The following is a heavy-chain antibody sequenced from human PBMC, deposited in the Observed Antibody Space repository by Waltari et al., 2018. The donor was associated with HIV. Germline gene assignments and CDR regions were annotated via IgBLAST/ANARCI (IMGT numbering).Heavy chain of an antibody. CDR1: GFIFRHLG. D-gene: IGHD3-10*01. CDR2: IRYDETSK. CDR3: AKGGQGFGDYFDY. J-gene: IGHJ4*02. V-gene: IGHV3-30*02. Sequence: QVQLVESGGGVVQRGGSLRLSCAASGFIFRHLGLHGVRQAPGKGLEWVAFIRYDETSKYYADSVKGRFTISRDNSKNTLFLQMNSLRAEDTAIYYCAKGGQGFGDYFDYWGQGTLVTVSS.